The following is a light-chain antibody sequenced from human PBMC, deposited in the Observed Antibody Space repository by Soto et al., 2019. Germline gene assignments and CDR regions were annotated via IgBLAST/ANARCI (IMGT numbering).Light chain of an antibody. CDR1: QSISSY. Sequence: IQLTQSPSSLSASVGDRVTITCRASQSISSYLNWYQQKPGKAPKLLIYAASSLQSGVPSRFSGSGSGTDFTLTIRSLQPEDFATYYCQQSYSTPPLTFGGGTKGDIK. J-gene: IGKJ4*01. CDR2: AAS. V-gene: IGKV1-39*01. CDR3: QQSYSTPPLT.